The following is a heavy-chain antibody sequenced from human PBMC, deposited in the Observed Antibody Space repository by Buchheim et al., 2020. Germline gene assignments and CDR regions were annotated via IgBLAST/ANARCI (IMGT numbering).Heavy chain of an antibody. V-gene: IGHV3-74*01. CDR1: GFTISRYW. CDR2: TNTDGSST. D-gene: IGHD4-11*01. Sequence: EVQLVESGGGLVQPGGSLRLSCAASGFTISRYWMHWVRQAPGKGLVWVSRTNTDGSSTSYADSVKGRFTISRDNAQNTLYLQMNSLRAEDTAVYYCTRGYSNYAIDYWGQGTL. J-gene: IGHJ4*02. CDR3: TRGYSNYAIDY.